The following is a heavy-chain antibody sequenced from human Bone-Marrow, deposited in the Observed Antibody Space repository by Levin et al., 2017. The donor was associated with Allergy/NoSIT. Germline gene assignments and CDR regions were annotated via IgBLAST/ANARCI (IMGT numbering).Heavy chain of an antibody. V-gene: IGHV5-51*01. J-gene: IGHJ4*02. CDR2: IYPADFDT. Sequence: PGASVKVSCNTSFFPFSPSFLFFFLPLPFPGLEWMGIIYPADFDTRYSPSFEGQVTISADTSITTAYLRLKSLEASDTALYYCARHPYFLGAGNKGFDFWGQGTLVTVSS. D-gene: IGHD4/OR15-4a*01. CDR3: ARHPYFLGAGNKGFDF. CDR1: FFPFSPSF.